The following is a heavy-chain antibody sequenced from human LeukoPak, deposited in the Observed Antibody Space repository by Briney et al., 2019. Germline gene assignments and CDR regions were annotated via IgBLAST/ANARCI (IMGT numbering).Heavy chain of an antibody. CDR2: ISGSGGST. Sequence: PSETLSLTCTVSGGSVSSGSYYWSWIRQPPGKGLEWVSAISGSGGSTYYADSVKGRFTISRDNSKNTLYLQMNSLRAEDTAVYYCAKEMRPYDILTGYFPTWGQGTLVTVSS. CDR3: AKEMRPYDILTGYFPT. CDR1: GGSVSSGSYY. V-gene: IGHV3-23*01. D-gene: IGHD3-9*01. J-gene: IGHJ5*02.